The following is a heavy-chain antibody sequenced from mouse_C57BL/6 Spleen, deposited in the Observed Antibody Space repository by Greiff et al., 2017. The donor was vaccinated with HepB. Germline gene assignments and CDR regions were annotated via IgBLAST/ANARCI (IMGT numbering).Heavy chain of an antibody. Sequence: EVQLQQSGPELVKPGASVKISCKASGYTFTDYYMNWVKQSHGKSLEWIGDINPNNGGTSYNQKFKGKATLTVDKSSSTAYMELRSLTSEDSAVYYCVSLYDYSYYFDYWGQGTTLTVSS. CDR2: INPNNGGT. J-gene: IGHJ2*01. CDR1: GYTFTDYY. V-gene: IGHV1-26*01. CDR3: VSLYDYSYYFDY. D-gene: IGHD2-4*01.